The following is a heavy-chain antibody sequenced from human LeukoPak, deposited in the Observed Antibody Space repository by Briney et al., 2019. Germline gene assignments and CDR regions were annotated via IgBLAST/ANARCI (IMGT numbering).Heavy chain of an antibody. CDR2: IYTSGNT. V-gene: IGHV4-4*07. D-gene: IGHD2-2*01. Sequence: SETLSLTCSVSGDSISSYYWTWIRQPAGKGLEWIGHIYTSGNTAYNPSLKSRVTMSVETSKIQFSLKLSSVTAADTAVYYCARVGCSASSCSWFDPWGQGTLVTVSS. CDR3: ARVGCSASSCSWFDP. J-gene: IGHJ5*02. CDR1: GDSISSYY.